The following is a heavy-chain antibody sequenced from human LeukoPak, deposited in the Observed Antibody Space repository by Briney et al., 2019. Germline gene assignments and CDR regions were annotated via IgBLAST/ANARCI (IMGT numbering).Heavy chain of an antibody. CDR3: ARQGYDFWSGYANFDY. CDR1: GGSISSYY. J-gene: IGHJ4*02. D-gene: IGHD3-3*01. V-gene: IGHV4-59*08. CDR2: IYYSGST. Sequence: SETLSLTCTVSGGSISSYYWSWIRQPPGQGLEWIGYIYYSGSTNYNPSLKSRVTISVDTSKNQFSLKLSSVTAADTAVYYCARQGYDFWSGYANFDYWGQGTLITVSS.